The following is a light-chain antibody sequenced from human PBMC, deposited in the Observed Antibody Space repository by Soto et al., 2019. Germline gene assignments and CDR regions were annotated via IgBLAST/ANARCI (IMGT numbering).Light chain of an antibody. CDR1: QSVSSY. J-gene: IGKJ2*01. CDR3: QQYYTTPQT. CDR2: WAS. Sequence: EIVLTQSPATLSLSPGERATLSCRASQSVSSYLAWYQQKPGQPPKLLMYWASTREAGVPQRFSGSGSATHFTLTISNLQAEDVATYYCQQYYTTPQTFGQGTKVEIK. V-gene: IGKV3-15*01.